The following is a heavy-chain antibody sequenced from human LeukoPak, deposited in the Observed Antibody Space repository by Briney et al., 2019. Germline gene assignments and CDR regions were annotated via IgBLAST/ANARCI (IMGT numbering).Heavy chain of an antibody. CDR2: IYPRDSDT. D-gene: IGHD5-24*01. CDR3: ARRRDGYNYAFDI. CDR1: GYSFTSYW. V-gene: IGHV5-51*01. Sequence: GESLKISCKGSGYSFTSYWIGWVRQMPGKGLEWMGIIYPRDSDTKYSPSFQGQVTISADKSITTAYLQWSSLKASDTAMYYCARRRDGYNYAFDIWGHGTMVTISS. J-gene: IGHJ3*02.